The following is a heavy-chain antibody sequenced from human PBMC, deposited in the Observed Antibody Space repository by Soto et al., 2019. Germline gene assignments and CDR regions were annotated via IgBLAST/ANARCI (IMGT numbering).Heavy chain of an antibody. V-gene: IGHV1-3*01. CDR3: ARFFYSSGYTRYFFSY. CDR1: GYTFTSYA. CDR2: INAGNGNT. J-gene: IGHJ4*02. Sequence: ASVKVSCKASGYTFTSYAMHWVRQAPGQRLEWMGWINAGNGNTKYSQKFQGRVTITRDTSASTAYMELSSLRSEDTAVYYCARFFYSSGYTRYFFSYCGQGSLDTVSS. D-gene: IGHD3-22*01.